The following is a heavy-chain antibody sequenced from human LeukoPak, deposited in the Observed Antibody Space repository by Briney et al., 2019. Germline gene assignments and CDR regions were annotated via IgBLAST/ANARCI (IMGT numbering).Heavy chain of an antibody. CDR2: IYYSGST. D-gene: IGHD2-15*01. CDR1: GGSISSSSSY. CDR3: ATECSGGSCYSNDY. Sequence: SETLSLTCSVSGGSISSSSSYWGWIRQPPGKVLEWIGSIYYSGSTNYNPSLKSRVTISVDTSKNQFSLKLSSVTAADTAVYYCATECSGGSCYSNDYWGQGTLVTVSS. V-gene: IGHV4-39*07. J-gene: IGHJ4*02.